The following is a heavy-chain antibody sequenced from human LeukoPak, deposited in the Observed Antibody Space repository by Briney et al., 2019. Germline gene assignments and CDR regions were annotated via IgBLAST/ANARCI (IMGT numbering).Heavy chain of an antibody. CDR3: ARLRNYYDSSGYTFDY. J-gene: IGHJ4*02. CDR1: GGSISSSSYY. CDR2: IYYSGTT. V-gene: IGHV4-39*01. D-gene: IGHD3-22*01. Sequence: PSETLSLTCTVSGGSISSSSYYWGWIRQPPGKGLEWIGSIYYSGTTYYNPSLKSRVTISVDTSKNQFSLDLSSVTAADTAVYYCARLRNYYDSSGYTFDYWGQGTLVTVS.